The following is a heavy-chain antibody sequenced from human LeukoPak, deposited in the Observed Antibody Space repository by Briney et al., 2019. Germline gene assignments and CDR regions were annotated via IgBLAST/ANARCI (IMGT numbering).Heavy chain of an antibody. Sequence: VSGPTLVNPTQTLTLTCSFSGFSLSTSGVGVGWIRQPPGKALEWLAFIFWDDDKRYSPSLKSRLTITKDTSKNQVVLTMTNLDPVDTATYYCAHRPHCSGSGSYSFQHWGQGTLVTVSS. CDR2: IFWDDDK. J-gene: IGHJ1*01. D-gene: IGHD3-10*01. V-gene: IGHV2-5*02. CDR3: AHRPHCSGSGSYSFQH. CDR1: GFSLSTSGVG.